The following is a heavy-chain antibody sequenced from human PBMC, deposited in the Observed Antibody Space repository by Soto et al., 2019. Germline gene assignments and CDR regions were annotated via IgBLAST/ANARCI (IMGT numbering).Heavy chain of an antibody. CDR2: IYYSGST. CDR1: GGAISKYN. D-gene: IGHD1-26*01. J-gene: IGHJ4*02. Sequence: DTLSLTCTVSGGAISKYNCSWIRQPPGKGLEWIGYIYYSGSTNYNPSLKSRVTISVDTSKNQFSLKLSSVTAADTTVYYCARRWGRTFDYWGQGTLVTSPQ. V-gene: IGHV4-59*08. CDR3: ARRWGRTFDY.